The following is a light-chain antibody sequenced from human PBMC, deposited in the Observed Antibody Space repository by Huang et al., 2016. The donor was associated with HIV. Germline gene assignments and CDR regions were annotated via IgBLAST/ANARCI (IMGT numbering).Light chain of an antibody. CDR1: QSVRSF. Sequence: EIVMTQSPATLSVSPGERATLSCRASQSVRSFLALYQHKPGQAPRLLIFDASTRASGIPDRFSGSGSGTEFTLTISSLQSEDFAVYYCQHYNNWPPYAFGQGTKLEIK. CDR2: DAS. V-gene: IGKV3-15*01. J-gene: IGKJ2*01. CDR3: QHYNNWPPYA.